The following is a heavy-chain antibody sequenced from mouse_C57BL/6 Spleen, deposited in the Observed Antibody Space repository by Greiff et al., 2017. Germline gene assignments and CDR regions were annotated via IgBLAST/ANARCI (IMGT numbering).Heavy chain of an antibody. V-gene: IGHV1-59*01. D-gene: IGHD2-4*01. CDR3: ARTPYDYDEGAGFAY. CDR1: GYTFTSYW. CDR2: IDPSDSYT. J-gene: IGHJ3*01. Sequence: VKLQQPGAELVRPGTSVKLSCKASGYTFTSYWMHWVKQRPGQGLEWIGVIDPSDSYTNYNQKFKGKATLTVDTSSSTAYMQLSSLTSEDSAVYYCARTPYDYDEGAGFAYWGQGTLVTVSA.